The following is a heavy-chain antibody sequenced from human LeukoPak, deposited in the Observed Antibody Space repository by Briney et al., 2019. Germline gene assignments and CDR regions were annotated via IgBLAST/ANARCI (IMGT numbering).Heavy chain of an antibody. CDR3: ARAPHFFDTSGSRYYFDY. CDR2: IYYSGNT. V-gene: IGHV4-39*07. J-gene: IGHJ4*02. D-gene: IGHD3-22*01. Sequence: PSETLSLTCSVSGGSIRSTTYYWGWIRQPPGKGLEWIGSIYYSGNTYYSPSLMSRVTISVDTSKNQFSLNLSSVAAADTAVYYCARAPHFFDTSGSRYYFDYWGQGALVTVSS. CDR1: GGSIRSTTYY.